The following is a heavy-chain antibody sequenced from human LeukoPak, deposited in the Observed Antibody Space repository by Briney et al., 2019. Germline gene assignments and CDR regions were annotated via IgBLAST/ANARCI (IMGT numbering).Heavy chain of an antibody. CDR1: GFSLNSGGEA. D-gene: IGHD3-10*01. J-gene: IGHJ4*02. CDR2: VYWHNDE. CDR3: VHRRGYHYGYAAFDH. Sequence: SGPTLVKSTQTVTLTSSFSGFSLNSGGEAVGWVRQPPGKAPEFLTLVYWHNDERYSPSLRARLNITKDASKNQVVLTMINMHPVDTGTHYCVHRRGYHYGYAAFDHWGQGTRLIVSS. V-gene: IGHV2-5*04.